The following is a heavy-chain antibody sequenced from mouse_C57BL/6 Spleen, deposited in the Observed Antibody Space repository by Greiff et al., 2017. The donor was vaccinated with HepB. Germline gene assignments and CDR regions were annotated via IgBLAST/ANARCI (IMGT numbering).Heavy chain of an antibody. Sequence: QVQLKQSGAELVRPGASVKLSCKASGYTFTDYYINWVKQRPGQGLEWIARIYPGSGNTYYNEKFKGKATLTAEKSSSTAYMQLSSLTSEDSAVYFCARSYYYGSSYLAWFAYWGQGTLVTVSA. D-gene: IGHD1-1*01. J-gene: IGHJ3*01. CDR2: IYPGSGNT. CDR3: ARSYYYGSSYLAWFAY. V-gene: IGHV1-76*01. CDR1: GYTFTDYY.